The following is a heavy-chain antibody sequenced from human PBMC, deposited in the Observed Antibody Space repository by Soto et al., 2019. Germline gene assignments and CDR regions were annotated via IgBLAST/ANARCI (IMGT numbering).Heavy chain of an antibody. V-gene: IGHV3-48*02. J-gene: IGHJ4*02. D-gene: IGHD6-19*01. CDR1: EFTFSSYS. Sequence: EAQLVESGGGLVQPGGSLRLSCAASEFTFSSYSVNWVRQAPGKGLEWISYISSSGSTIFYADSVRGRFTISRDNAKNSLYLLMNSLRDEDTAVYYCARDSPPGWHVDYWGQGTLVTVSS. CDR3: ARDSPPGWHVDY. CDR2: ISSSGSTI.